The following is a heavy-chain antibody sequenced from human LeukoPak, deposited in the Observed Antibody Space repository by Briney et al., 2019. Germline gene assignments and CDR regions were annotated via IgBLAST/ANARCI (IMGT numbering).Heavy chain of an antibody. Sequence: GGSLRLSCAASGFTFSSYSMNWVRQAPGKGLEWVSSISSSSSYIYYADSVKGRFTISRDTSKNTLYLQMNSLRAEDTALYFCAKKAQYDGHYPLDYWGQGTLVTVSA. CDR1: GFTFSSYS. D-gene: IGHD4/OR15-4a*01. CDR3: AKKAQYDGHYPLDY. J-gene: IGHJ4*02. CDR2: ISSSSSYI. V-gene: IGHV3-21*04.